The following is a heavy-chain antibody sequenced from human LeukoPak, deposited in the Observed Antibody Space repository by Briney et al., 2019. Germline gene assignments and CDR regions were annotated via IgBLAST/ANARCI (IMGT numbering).Heavy chain of an antibody. Sequence: SETLSLTCTVSGGSISGYYWSWIRQPPGKGLEWIGYIYYSGSTKYNPSLKSRVTMSVDTSRNQFSLKLSSVTAADTAVYYCARDVGYSSSSGGGNYFDYWGQGTLVTVSS. CDR3: ARDVGYSSSSGGGNYFDY. V-gene: IGHV4-59*01. CDR1: GGSISGYY. J-gene: IGHJ4*02. CDR2: IYYSGST. D-gene: IGHD6-6*01.